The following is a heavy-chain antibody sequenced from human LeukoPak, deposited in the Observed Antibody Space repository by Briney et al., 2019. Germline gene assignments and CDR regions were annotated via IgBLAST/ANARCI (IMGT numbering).Heavy chain of an antibody. CDR3: LGSFEL. CDR2: VDAEDTVT. Sequence: GSLRLSCKVSGFELTMYWMHWVRQSPGEGLVWVSTVDAEDTVTRYADSGNDRFTISRDDAKNTLYLHTNGLRGEDTAVFYCLGSFELWGKGTLVTVSA. J-gene: IGHJ4*02. CDR1: GFELTMYW. V-gene: IGHV3-74*01. D-gene: IGHD1-7*01.